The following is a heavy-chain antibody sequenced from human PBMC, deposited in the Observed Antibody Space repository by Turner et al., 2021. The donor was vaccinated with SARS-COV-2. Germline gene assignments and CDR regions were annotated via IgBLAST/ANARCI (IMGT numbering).Heavy chain of an antibody. CDR1: GYTFAGYY. J-gene: IGHJ4*02. V-gene: IGHV1-2*02. Sequence: QVQLVQSGAEVKTPGASVKVSCKASGYTFAGYYIHWVRQAPGQGLKWMGWSNTKSGGTNYAQRFKGRGTMTGDTSISKAYMELSTLRSDDTAVYYCARSVSWLQSLTVDYWGQGTLVTVSS. D-gene: IGHD5-12*01. CDR2: SNTKSGGT. CDR3: ARSVSWLQSLTVDY.